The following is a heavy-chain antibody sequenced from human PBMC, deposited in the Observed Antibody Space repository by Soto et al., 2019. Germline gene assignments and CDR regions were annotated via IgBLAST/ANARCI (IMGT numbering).Heavy chain of an antibody. J-gene: IGHJ6*02. CDR2: INPNSGDT. V-gene: IGHV1-2*04. Sequence: ASVKVSCKASGYIFTGYYMHWVRQAPGQGLEWMGWINPNSGDTNYTQKFQGWVTMTTDTSTSTAYMELRSLRSDDTAVYYCARDRVWYYYGMDVWGQGTTVTVSS. CDR3: ARDRVWYYYGMDV. D-gene: IGHD2-21*01. CDR1: GYIFTGYY.